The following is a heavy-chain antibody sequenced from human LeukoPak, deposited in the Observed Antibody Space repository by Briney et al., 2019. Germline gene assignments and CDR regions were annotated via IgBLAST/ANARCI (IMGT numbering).Heavy chain of an antibody. CDR2: ISASNGNT. J-gene: IGHJ4*02. CDR3: ARDHSNWNYAPDF. Sequence: ASVRVSCKASGYTFTRYGISWVRQAPGQGLQWLGWISASNGNTNYAQKFRDRVTMSTDTSTGTAYLDVRSLTSDDAAVYYCARDHSNWNYAPDFWGQGTLVIVSS. V-gene: IGHV1-18*01. CDR1: GYTFTRYG. D-gene: IGHD1-7*01.